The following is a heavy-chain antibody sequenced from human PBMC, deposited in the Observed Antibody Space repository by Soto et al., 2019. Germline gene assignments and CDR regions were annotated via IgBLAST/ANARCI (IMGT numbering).Heavy chain of an antibody. V-gene: IGHV3-33*01. CDR1: GFTFSSYG. J-gene: IGHJ4*02. CDR2: IWYDGSNK. Sequence: QVQLVESGGGVVQPGRSLRLSCAASGFTFSSYGMHWVRQAPGKGLEWVAVIWYDGSNKYYADSVKGRFTISRDNSKNTLYLQMNSLRAEDTAVYYCARDSFAGTTDSNYYFDYCGQGTLVTVAS. CDR3: ARDSFAGTTDSNYYFDY. D-gene: IGHD1-1*01.